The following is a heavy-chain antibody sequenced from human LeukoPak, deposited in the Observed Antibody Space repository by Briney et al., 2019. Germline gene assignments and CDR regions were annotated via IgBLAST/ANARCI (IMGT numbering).Heavy chain of an antibody. J-gene: IGHJ4*02. CDR2: IYYSGST. CDR3: ARDESSGWPFDY. Sequence: SETLSLTCSVSGGSISTYYWSWIRQPPGMELEWIGYIYYSGSTNYNPSLRSRVTISVDTSKNQFSLKLSSVTAADTAVYYCARDESSGWPFDYWGQGTLVTVSS. CDR1: GGSISTYY. V-gene: IGHV4-59*12. D-gene: IGHD6-19*01.